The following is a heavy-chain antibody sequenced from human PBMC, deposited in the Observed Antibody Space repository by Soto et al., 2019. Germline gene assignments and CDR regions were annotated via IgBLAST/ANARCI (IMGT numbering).Heavy chain of an antibody. CDR1: GFTFDDYA. D-gene: IGHD3-10*01. Sequence: GGSLRLSCTASGFTFDDYAMSWFRQAPGKGLEWVGFIRSKAYGGTTEYAASVKGRFTISRDDSKSIAYLQMNSLKTEDTAVYYCTRGGYYGSGSYILPLSYYYYMDVWGKGTTVTVSS. CDR2: IRSKAYGGTT. CDR3: TRGGYYGSGSYILPLSYYYYMDV. V-gene: IGHV3-49*03. J-gene: IGHJ6*03.